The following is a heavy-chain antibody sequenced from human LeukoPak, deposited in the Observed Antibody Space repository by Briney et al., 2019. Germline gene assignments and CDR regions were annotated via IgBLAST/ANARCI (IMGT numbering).Heavy chain of an antibody. J-gene: IGHJ5*02. CDR2: INTNSGGT. Sequence: APVKVSCKASGYTFTGYNMHWVRQAPGQGLEWMGWINTNSGGTNYAQKFQGRVTMTRYTSISTAYMELSRLRSDDTAVYYCARVYCSSTSCSNWFDPWGQGTLVTVSS. CDR3: ARVYCSSTSCSNWFDP. V-gene: IGHV1-2*02. D-gene: IGHD2-2*01. CDR1: GYTFTGYN.